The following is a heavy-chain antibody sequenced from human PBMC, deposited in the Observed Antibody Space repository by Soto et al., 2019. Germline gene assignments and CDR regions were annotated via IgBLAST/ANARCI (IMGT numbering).Heavy chain of an antibody. D-gene: IGHD3-10*01. CDR3: ARDPFLGCGELFPDFDY. CDR2: ISAYNGNT. V-gene: IGHV1-18*01. CDR1: GYTFTSYG. J-gene: IGHJ4*02. Sequence: QVQLVQSGAEVKKPGASVKVSCKASGYTFTSYGISWVRQAPGQGLEWMGWISAYNGNTNYAQKLQGRVTMTTDTSTSTAYMELRSLRSDDKAVYYYARDPFLGCGELFPDFDYWGQGTLVTVSS.